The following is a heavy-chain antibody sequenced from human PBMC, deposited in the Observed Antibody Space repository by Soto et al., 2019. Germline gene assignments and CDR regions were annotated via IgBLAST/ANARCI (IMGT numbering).Heavy chain of an antibody. CDR1: CASISSGGYS. CDR2: IYHDGTA. J-gene: IGHJ5*02. D-gene: IGHD1-1*01. Sequence: SETLSLTCTVSCASISSGGYSWSWIRQPPGKGLEWIGYIYHDGTAYYTQSLKRRVTISIDRSKNQVSLIVNSVTAADTAIYFCARETTARFDPWGHGTLVTVSS. CDR3: ARETTARFDP. V-gene: IGHV4-30-2*01.